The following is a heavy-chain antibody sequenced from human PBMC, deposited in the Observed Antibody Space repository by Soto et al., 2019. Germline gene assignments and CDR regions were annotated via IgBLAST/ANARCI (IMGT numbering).Heavy chain of an antibody. Sequence: SQTLSLTCTVSGGSISSYYWSWSRQPPGKGLEWIGYIYYSGSTNYNPSLKSRVTISVDTSKNQFSLKLSSVTAADTAVYYCARLVYRDAFDIWGQGTMVTVS. CDR3: ARLVYRDAFDI. V-gene: IGHV4-59*08. CDR1: GGSISSYY. J-gene: IGHJ3*02. D-gene: IGHD1-20*01. CDR2: IYYSGST.